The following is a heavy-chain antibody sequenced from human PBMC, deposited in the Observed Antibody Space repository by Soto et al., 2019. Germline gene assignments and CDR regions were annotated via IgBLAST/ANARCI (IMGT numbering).Heavy chain of an antibody. D-gene: IGHD4-17*01. Sequence: QVQLQQWGAGLLTPSETLSLPCAVYGGSFSGYYWRWLRQPPGKGLAWIGAINHSGSTNYNPSLKSRGTTAVDTAKNQGTLKLSSVTAADTAVYDCARGATTVTPFDYWGQGTLGTVSS. CDR3: ARGATTVTPFDY. CDR1: GGSFSGYY. J-gene: IGHJ4*02. CDR2: INHSGST. V-gene: IGHV4-34*01.